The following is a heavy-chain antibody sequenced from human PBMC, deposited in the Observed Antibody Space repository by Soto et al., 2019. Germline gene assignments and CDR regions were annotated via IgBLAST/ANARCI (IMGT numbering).Heavy chain of an antibody. D-gene: IGHD6-13*01. CDR3: ARESARQQLAYYFDY. CDR1: GDSVSSNGIA. J-gene: IGHJ4*02. Sequence: QVQLQQSGPGLGKPSQTLSLTCAISGDSVSSNGIAGNWSRQSPSRGLEWLGRTYYRSKWYNDYAVSVKSRITITTDTSKTQFSLQLNSVNPEDTAVYYCARESARQQLAYYFDYCGQGTLVTVSS. V-gene: IGHV6-1*01. CDR2: TYYRSKWYN.